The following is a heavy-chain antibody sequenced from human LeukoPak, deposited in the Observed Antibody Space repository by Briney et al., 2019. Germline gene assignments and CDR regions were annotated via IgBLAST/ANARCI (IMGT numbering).Heavy chain of an antibody. CDR1: GFTFSSYA. CDR2: ISSDSDYI. J-gene: IGHJ4*02. V-gene: IGHV3-21*01. D-gene: IGHD3-10*01. CDR3: AREGWRDRSNFDC. Sequence: GGSLRLSCAASGFTFSSYAMSWVRQAPGKGLEWVSSISSDSDYIFYADSVKGRFTISRDNAKNSVFLQMNSLRAEDTAVYYCAREGWRDRSNFDCWGQGTLVTVSS.